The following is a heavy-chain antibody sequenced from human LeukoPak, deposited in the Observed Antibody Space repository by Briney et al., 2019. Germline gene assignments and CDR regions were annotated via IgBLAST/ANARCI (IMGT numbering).Heavy chain of an antibody. D-gene: IGHD3-22*01. J-gene: IGHJ4*02. CDR1: GHTFTTYD. V-gene: IGHV1-8*03. CDR2: MNPNSGNT. Sequence: GASVKVSCKASGHTFTTYDINWVRQATGQGLEWMGWMNPNSGNTGFAQKFQGRVTITRNTSISTAYMELSSLRSEDTAVYYCATAPPYDSSGYYLGYYFDYWGQGTLVTVSS. CDR3: ATAPPYDSSGYYLGYYFDY.